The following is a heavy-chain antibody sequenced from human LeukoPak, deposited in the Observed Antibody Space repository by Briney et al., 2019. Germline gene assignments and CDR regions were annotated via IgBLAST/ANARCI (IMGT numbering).Heavy chain of an antibody. D-gene: IGHD4-17*01. V-gene: IGHV3-11*04. CDR1: GFTFSDYY. J-gene: IGHJ5*02. CDR3: ARGYGDYEFYWFDP. Sequence: GGSLRLSCAASGFTFSDYYMSWIRQAPGKGLEWVSYIGSSGSTIYYADSVKGRFTISRDNAKNSLYLQMNSLRAEDTAVYYCARGYGDYEFYWFDPWGQGTLVTVSS. CDR2: IGSSGSTI.